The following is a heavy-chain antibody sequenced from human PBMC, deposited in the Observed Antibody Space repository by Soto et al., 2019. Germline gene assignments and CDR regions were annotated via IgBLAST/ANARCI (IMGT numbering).Heavy chain of an antibody. CDR2: IDPSDSYT. CDR1: GDKCVSYW. J-gene: IGHJ5*02. D-gene: IGHD2-2*01. V-gene: IGHV5-10-1*01. Sequence: GAGDKCVSYWGSRMSQKPRKGLEWMGRIDPSDSYTNYSPSFQGHVTISADKSISTAYLQWSSLKASDTAMYYCARGPQLSSPFKVFAPWGKGSPVPVS. CDR3: ARGPQLSSPFKVFAP.